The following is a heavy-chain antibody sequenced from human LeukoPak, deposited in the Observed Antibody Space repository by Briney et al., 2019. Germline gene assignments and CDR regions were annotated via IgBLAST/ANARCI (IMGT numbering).Heavy chain of an antibody. D-gene: IGHD6-13*01. Sequence: SETLSLTCTVSGGSISSYYWSWIRQPAGKGLEWIGRIYTSGSTNYNPSLKSRVTISVDTSKNQFSLKLSSVTAADTAVYYCARAGAAAPYYYYYMDVWGKGTTVTVSS. CDR2: IYTSGST. J-gene: IGHJ6*03. CDR1: GGSISSYY. V-gene: IGHV4-4*07. CDR3: ARAGAAAPYYYYYMDV.